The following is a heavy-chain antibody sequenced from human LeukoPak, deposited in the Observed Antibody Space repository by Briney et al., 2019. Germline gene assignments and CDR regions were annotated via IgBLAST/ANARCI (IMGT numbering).Heavy chain of an antibody. D-gene: IGHD6-13*01. CDR2: IYTSGST. Sequence: SETLSLTCTVSGGSISSYYWSWIRQPAGKGLEWIGGIYTSGSTNYNPSLKSRVTMSVDTSKNQFSLKLSSVTAADTAVYYCASSIAAARGVYYYYYMDVWGKGTTVTVSS. CDR1: GGSISSYY. J-gene: IGHJ6*03. V-gene: IGHV4-4*07. CDR3: ASSIAAARGVYYYYYMDV.